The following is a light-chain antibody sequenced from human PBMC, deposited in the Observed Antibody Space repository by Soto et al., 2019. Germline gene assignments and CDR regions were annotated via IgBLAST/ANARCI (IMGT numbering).Light chain of an antibody. V-gene: IGKV1-39*01. CDR1: QSIGYY. Sequence: DIQMTQSPSSLSASVGDRLTIACRASQSIGYYLNWYQQKPGKAPQLLIYAASNLQSGVPSRFSGSGSGTDFTLTITSLQPEDFATYYCQQSYTTPLTFGGGTNVDIK. CDR2: AAS. CDR3: QQSYTTPLT. J-gene: IGKJ4*01.